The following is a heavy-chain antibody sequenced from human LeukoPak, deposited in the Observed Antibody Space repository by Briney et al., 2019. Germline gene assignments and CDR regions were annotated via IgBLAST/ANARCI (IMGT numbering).Heavy chain of an antibody. CDR3: ASLYSSGWTRDY. CDR1: GFTFSSYW. CDR2: IKQDGSEK. V-gene: IGHV3-7*01. Sequence: GGSLRLSCAASGFTFSSYWMSWVRQAPGKGLEWVANIKQDGSEKYYVDSVKGRFTIPRDNAKNSLYLQMNSLRAEDTAVYYCASLYSSGWTRDYWGQGTLVTVSS. D-gene: IGHD6-19*01. J-gene: IGHJ4*02.